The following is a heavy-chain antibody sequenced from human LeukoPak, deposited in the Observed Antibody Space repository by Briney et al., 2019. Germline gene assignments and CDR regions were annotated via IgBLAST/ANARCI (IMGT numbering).Heavy chain of an antibody. Sequence: SETLSLTCTVSGGSISSYYWSWIRQPPGKGLEWIGYIYYSGSTNYNPSLKSRVTISVDTSKSQFSLKLSSVTAADTAVYYCARHSGWYSSSWYFDYWGQGTLVTVSS. V-gene: IGHV4-59*08. CDR1: GGSISSYY. J-gene: IGHJ4*02. CDR2: IYYSGST. CDR3: ARHSGWYSSSWYFDY. D-gene: IGHD6-13*01.